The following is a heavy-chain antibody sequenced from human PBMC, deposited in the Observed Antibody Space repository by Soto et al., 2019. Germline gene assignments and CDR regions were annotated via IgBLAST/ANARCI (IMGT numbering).Heavy chain of an antibody. V-gene: IGHV3-66*01. D-gene: IGHD3-22*01. CDR2: INSGGRT. CDR3: ARDGYYSDSSGRRRREAFDI. CDR1: GFSVSSDY. J-gene: IGHJ3*02. Sequence: EVQLVESGGGLVQPGKSLRLSCAASGFSVSSDYMSWVRQAPGKSLEWVSLINSGGRTYYADSVQGRFSVSRDKSSNMLHLQMNSLRAEDTALYFCARDGYYSDSSGRRRREAFDIWGLGTMVTVSS.